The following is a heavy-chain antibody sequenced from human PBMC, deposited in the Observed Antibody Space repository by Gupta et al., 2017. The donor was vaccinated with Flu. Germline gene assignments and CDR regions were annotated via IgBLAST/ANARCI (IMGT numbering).Heavy chain of an antibody. V-gene: IGHV3-48*03. CDR3: ARVGGPSSGWYVDY. CDR2: ISSSGSTI. J-gene: IGHJ4*02. D-gene: IGHD6-19*01. Sequence: EVQLVESGGGLVQPGGSLRLSCAASGFTFSSYEMNWVRQAPGKGLEWVSYISSSGSTIYYADSVKGRFTISRDNAKNSLYLQMNSLRAEDTAVYYCARVGGPSSGWYVDYWGQGTLVTVSS. CDR1: GFTFSSYE.